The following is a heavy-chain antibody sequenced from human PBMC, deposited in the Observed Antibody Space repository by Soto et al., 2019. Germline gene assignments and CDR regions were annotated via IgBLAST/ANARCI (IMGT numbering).Heavy chain of an antibody. CDR3: ARGGYYFYYGMDV. CDR1: GGSISSGGYY. CDR2: IYYSGST. J-gene: IGHJ6*02. V-gene: IGHV4-31*03. Sequence: SETLSLTCTVSGGSISSGGYYWSWLRQHPGKGLEWIAYIYYSGSTYYNPSLKSRVTISVDTSKNQFSLKLSSVTAADTAVYYCARGGYYFYYGMDVWGQGTTVTVSS.